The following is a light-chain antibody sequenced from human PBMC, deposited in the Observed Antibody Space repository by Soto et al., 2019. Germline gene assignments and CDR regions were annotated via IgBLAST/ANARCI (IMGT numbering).Light chain of an antibody. CDR2: GAS. CDR1: QSVDGY. V-gene: IGKV3-20*01. Sequence: EVVMTQSPGTLSVSLGESATLSCRASQSVDGYLAWYQQKPGQAPRLLIYGASTRATGVTARFRGGGSGTEFTLTISRLEPEDFAVYYCQQYASSPPNFGPGTKVDIK. CDR3: QQYASSPPN. J-gene: IGKJ3*01.